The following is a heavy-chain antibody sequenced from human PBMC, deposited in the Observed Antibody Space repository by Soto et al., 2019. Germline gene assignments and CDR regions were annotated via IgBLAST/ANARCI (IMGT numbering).Heavy chain of an antibody. CDR1: GFTFSSNG. V-gene: IGHV3-33*01. Sequence: SLRLSCAASGFTFSSNGKHWVRHAQGQGLEWEAVLWYDGSNKYYADSVKGRVTISKGNSKDSLYLQMNSLRAENTAVCYCASPDYYDSSGYVYWGQGTLVTVSS. CDR3: ASPDYYDSSGYVY. CDR2: LWYDGSNK. D-gene: IGHD3-22*01. J-gene: IGHJ4*02.